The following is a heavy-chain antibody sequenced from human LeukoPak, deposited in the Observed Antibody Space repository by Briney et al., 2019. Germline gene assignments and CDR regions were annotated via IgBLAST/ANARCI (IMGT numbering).Heavy chain of an antibody. CDR1: GGSFSGYY. V-gene: IGHV4-34*01. J-gene: IGHJ6*02. CDR3: ARGPYYGMDV. CDR2: INHSGST. Sequence: PSGTLSLTCAVYGGSFSGYYWSWIRQPPGKGLEWIGEINHSGSTNYNPSLKSRVTISVDTSKNQFSLKLSSVTAADTAVYYCARGPYYGMDVWGQGATVTVSS.